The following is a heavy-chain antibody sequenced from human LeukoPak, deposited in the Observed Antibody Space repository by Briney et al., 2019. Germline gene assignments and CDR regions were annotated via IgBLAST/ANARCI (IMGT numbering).Heavy chain of an antibody. V-gene: IGHV3-11*01. Sequence: PGGSLRLSSAASGFTFSDYNMSWIRPAPGKGLEWVSYINSSGSNIYNADSVKGRFTISRDNAKNSPYLQMNSLRAEDTAVYYCATSIAVAGTWDAFYIWGQGKMVTVSS. CDR3: ATSIAVAGTWDAFYI. D-gene: IGHD6-19*01. J-gene: IGHJ3*02. CDR2: INSSGSNI. CDR1: GFTFSDYN.